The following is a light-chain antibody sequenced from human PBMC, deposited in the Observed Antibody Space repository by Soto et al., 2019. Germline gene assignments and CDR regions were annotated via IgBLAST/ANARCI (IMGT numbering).Light chain of an antibody. Sequence: QSALTQPPSASGSPGQSVTISCTGTSSDVGAYNYVSWYQQHPGKVPKLMIYEVTKRPSGVPDRFSGSKSGNTASLTVSGLQAENEADYYCCSHGDYNNIYVFGTGTKVTVL. V-gene: IGLV2-8*01. J-gene: IGLJ1*01. CDR2: EVT. CDR3: CSHGDYNNIYV. CDR1: SSDVGAYNY.